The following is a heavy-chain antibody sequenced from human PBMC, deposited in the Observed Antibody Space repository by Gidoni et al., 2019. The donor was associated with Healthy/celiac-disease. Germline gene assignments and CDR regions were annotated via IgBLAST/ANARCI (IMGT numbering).Heavy chain of an antibody. CDR3: ARGDYDFWSGPGVVHFHY. D-gene: IGHD3-3*01. J-gene: IGHJ4*02. V-gene: IGHV4-59*08. CDR2: IYYSGST. CDR1: GGSISSYY. Sequence: QVQLQASGPGLVKPSETLSLTCTVSGGSISSYYWSWIRQPPGKGLEWIGYIYYSGSTNYNPSLKSRVTISVDTSKNQFSLKLSSVTAADTAVYYCARGDYDFWSGPGVVHFHYWGQGTLVTVSS.